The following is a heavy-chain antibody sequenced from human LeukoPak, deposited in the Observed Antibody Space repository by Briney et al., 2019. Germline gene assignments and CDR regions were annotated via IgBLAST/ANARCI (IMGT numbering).Heavy chain of an antibody. V-gene: IGHV4-39*01. CDR3: ARQGARIAVAGLYNWFDP. CDR2: IYYSGST. D-gene: IGHD6-19*01. Sequence: SETLSLTCTVSGGSISSSSYYWGRIRQPPGKGLEWIGSIYYSGSTYYNPSLKSRVTISVDTSKNQFSLKLSSVTAADTAVYYCARQGARIAVAGLYNWFDPWGQGTLVTVSS. CDR1: GGSISSSSYY. J-gene: IGHJ5*02.